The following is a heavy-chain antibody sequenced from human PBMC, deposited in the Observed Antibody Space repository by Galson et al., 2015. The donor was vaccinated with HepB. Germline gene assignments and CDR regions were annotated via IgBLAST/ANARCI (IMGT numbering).Heavy chain of an antibody. D-gene: IGHD2/OR15-2a*01. Sequence: SVKVSCKASGYTFTSYGISWVRQAPGQGLEWMGWISAYNGNTNYAQKLQGRVTMTTDTSTSTAYMELRSLRSDDTAVYYCARDSYRLLTGGVAFDIWGQGTMVTVSS. J-gene: IGHJ3*02. CDR3: ARDSYRLLTGGVAFDI. CDR2: ISAYNGNT. V-gene: IGHV1-18*01. CDR1: GYTFTSYG.